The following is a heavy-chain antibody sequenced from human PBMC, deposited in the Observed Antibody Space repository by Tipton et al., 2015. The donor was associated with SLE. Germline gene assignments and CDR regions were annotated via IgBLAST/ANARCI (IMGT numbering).Heavy chain of an antibody. Sequence: GSLRLSCAASGFTFSSYSMNWVRQAPGKGLEWVSSISSSSSYIYYADSVKGRFTISRDNAKNSLYLQMNSLSAEDTAVYYCARESQGLGSSLSAWFDPWGQGTLVTVSS. J-gene: IGHJ5*02. D-gene: IGHD1-26*01. V-gene: IGHV3-21*01. CDR3: ARESQGLGSSLSAWFDP. CDR2: ISSSSSYI. CDR1: GFTFSSYS.